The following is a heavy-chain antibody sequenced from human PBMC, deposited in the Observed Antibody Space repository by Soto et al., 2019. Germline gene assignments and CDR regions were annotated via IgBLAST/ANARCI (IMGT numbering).Heavy chain of an antibody. V-gene: IGHV4-59*01. CDR2: IYYSGST. CDR1: DGTSRGFY. CDR3: AREDSSGYKFFYY. Sequence: SQTLCLTNTVADGTSRGFYGRWISQPPGKGLEWIGYIYYSGSTGYNPSLRRRLTISEDTSKNQFSLRLTSVTAADTAVYYCAREDSSGYKFFYYWGQGTLVTVS. D-gene: IGHD3-22*01. J-gene: IGHJ4*02.